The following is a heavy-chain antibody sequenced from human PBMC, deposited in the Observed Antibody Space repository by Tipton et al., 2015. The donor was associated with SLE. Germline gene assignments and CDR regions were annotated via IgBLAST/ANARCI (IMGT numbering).Heavy chain of an antibody. D-gene: IGHD6-19*01. CDR2: IHHSGST. CDR3: ARDLEAYSSGWRYYYYYMDV. CDR1: GGSISSSFF. Sequence: TLSLTCTVSGGSISSSFFWNWIRQPPGKGLEWIGEIHHSGSTNYNPALKSRVTISLDTSKNQFSLKVSSVTAADTAVYYCARDLEAYSSGWRYYYYYMDVWGKGSSVTVSS. J-gene: IGHJ6*03. V-gene: IGHV4-4*02.